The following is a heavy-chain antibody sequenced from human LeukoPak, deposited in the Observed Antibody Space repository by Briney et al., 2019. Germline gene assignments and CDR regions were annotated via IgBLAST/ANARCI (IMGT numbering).Heavy chain of an antibody. J-gene: IGHJ5*02. CDR1: GGSISSYY. CDR3: AGGGWGEPGDYNWFDP. V-gene: IGHV4-59*01. D-gene: IGHD2-21*01. CDR2: IYYSGST. Sequence: PSETLSLTCNVSGGSISSYYWSWIRQPPGKGLEWIGYIYYSGSTNYNPSLKSRVTISVDTSKNQFSLKLSSVTAADTAVYYCAGGGWGEPGDYNWFDPWGQGTLVTVSS.